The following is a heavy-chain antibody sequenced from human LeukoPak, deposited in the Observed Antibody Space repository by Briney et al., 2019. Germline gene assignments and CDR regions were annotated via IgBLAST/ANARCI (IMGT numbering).Heavy chain of an antibody. V-gene: IGHV4-61*08. D-gene: IGHD3-16*02. Sequence: SETLSLTCAVSGGSISSGGYYWSWIRQPPGKGLEWIGYIYYSGSTNYNPSLKSRVTISVDTSKNQFSLMLSSVTAADTAVYYCARGRLGELSFDYWGQGTLVTVSS. CDR2: IYYSGST. CDR1: GGSISSGGYY. J-gene: IGHJ4*02. CDR3: ARGRLGELSFDY.